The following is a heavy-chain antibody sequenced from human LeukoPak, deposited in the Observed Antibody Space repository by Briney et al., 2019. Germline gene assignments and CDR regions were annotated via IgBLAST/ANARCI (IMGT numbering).Heavy chain of an antibody. CDR2: IIPIFGTA. J-gene: IGHJ4*02. CDR3: AREVSQYSSGWYYLDY. CDR1: GGTFSSYA. V-gene: IGHV1-69*05. D-gene: IGHD6-19*01. Sequence: ASVKVSCKASGGTFSSYAISWVRQAPGQGLEWMGGIIPIFGTANYAQKFQGRVAITTDESTSTAYMELSSLRSEDTAVYYCAREVSQYSSGWYYLDYWGQGTLVTVSS.